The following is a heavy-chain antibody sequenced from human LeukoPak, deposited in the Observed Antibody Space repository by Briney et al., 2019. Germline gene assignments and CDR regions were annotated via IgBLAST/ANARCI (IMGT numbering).Heavy chain of an antibody. CDR3: VSFYETY. CDR1: GNYW. D-gene: IGHD2-2*01. J-gene: IGHJ4*02. Sequence: GGSLRLSCAASGNYWMHWVRQAPGKGLVWVSHINSDGSWTSYADSVKGRFTISKDNAKNTVYLQMNDLRAEDTAVYYCVSFYETYWGRGTLVTVSS. CDR2: INSDGSWT. V-gene: IGHV3-74*01.